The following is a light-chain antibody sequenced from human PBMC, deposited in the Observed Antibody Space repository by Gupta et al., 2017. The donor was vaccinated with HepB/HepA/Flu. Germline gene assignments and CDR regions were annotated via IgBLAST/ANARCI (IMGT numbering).Light chain of an antibody. V-gene: IGKV3D-20*01. CDR1: QSLTNNF. Sequence: EIVFRQSPATLSLSPGERATLSCGASQSLTNNFLAWYQLKPGLAPRLLIYDASSRAPGIPDRFSGSGSGTDFTLTISRLEPEDFAVYYFQQFYDLPITFGQGTRLEIK. J-gene: IGKJ5*01. CDR3: QQFYDLPIT. CDR2: DAS.